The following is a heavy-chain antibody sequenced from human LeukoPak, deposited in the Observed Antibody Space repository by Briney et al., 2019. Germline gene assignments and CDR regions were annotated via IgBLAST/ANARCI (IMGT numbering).Heavy chain of an antibody. CDR3: AREVYCSGNSCYMGGWWFDP. CDR1: GDSFSSVTDY. CDR2: GDYSGGT. V-gene: IGHV4-39*07. Sequence: SETLSLTCTVSGDSFSSVTDYWAWIRQPPGKGLEWIASGDYSGGTYYNPSLESRVTISVDTSKNQFSLKLSSVTAADTAVYYCAREVYCSGNSCYMGGWWFDPWGQGTLVTVSS. D-gene: IGHD2-2*02. J-gene: IGHJ5*02.